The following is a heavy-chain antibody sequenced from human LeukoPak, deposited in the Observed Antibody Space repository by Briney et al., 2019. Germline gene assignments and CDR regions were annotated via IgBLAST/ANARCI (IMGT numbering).Heavy chain of an antibody. CDR3: ARGYSSSYVGFDP. CDR2: INPNSGGT. V-gene: IGHV1-2*02. J-gene: IGHJ5*02. CDR1: GYTFTGYY. Sequence: GASVKVSCKASGYTFTGYYMHWVRQAPGQGLEWMGWINPNSGGTNYAQKFQGRVTMTRDTSISTAYMELSRLRSDDTAVYYCARGYSSSYVGFDPWGQGTLVTVSS. D-gene: IGHD6-13*01.